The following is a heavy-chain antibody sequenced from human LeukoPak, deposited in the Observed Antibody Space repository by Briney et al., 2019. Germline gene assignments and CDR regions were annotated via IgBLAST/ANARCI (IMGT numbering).Heavy chain of an antibody. CDR1: GGSISSYY. Sequence: SETLSLTCTVSGGSISSYYWSRIRQPPGKGLEWIGYIYYSGSTNYNPSLKSRVTISVDTSKNQFSLKLSSVTAADTAVYYCARSKWLVFWGQGTLVTVSS. V-gene: IGHV4-59*01. CDR3: ARSKWLVF. D-gene: IGHD6-19*01. CDR2: IYYSGST. J-gene: IGHJ4*02.